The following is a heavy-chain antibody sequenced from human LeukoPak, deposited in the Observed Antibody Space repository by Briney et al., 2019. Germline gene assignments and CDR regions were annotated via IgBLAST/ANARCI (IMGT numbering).Heavy chain of an antibody. CDR3: ARDKRSGMGLDV. D-gene: IGHD3-10*01. J-gene: IGHJ6*02. V-gene: IGHV4-31*03. Sequence: SETLSLTCTVSGGSISIGGYYWSWIRQHPGKGLEWIGYISYSGSTYYNPSLKSRLTISVDTSKNQFSLKLSSVTAADTSVYYCARDKRSGMGLDVWGQGITVTVSS. CDR2: ISYSGST. CDR1: GGSISIGGYY.